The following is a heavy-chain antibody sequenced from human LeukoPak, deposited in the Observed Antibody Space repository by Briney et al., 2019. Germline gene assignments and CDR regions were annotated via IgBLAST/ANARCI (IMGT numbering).Heavy chain of an antibody. Sequence: ASVKVSCKASGYTFTSYYMHWVRQAPGQGLEWMGIINPSGGSTSYAQKFQGRVTMTRDMSTSTVYMELSSLRSEDTAVYYCARAPGYCSGGSCYSGAFDIWGQGTMVTVSS. CDR3: ARAPGYCSGGSCYSGAFDI. CDR1: GYTFTSYY. D-gene: IGHD2-15*01. J-gene: IGHJ3*02. CDR2: INPSGGST. V-gene: IGHV1-46*01.